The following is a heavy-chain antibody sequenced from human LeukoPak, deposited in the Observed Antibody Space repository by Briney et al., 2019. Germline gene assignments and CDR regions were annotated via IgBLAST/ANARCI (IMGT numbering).Heavy chain of an antibody. J-gene: IGHJ4*02. D-gene: IGHD3-10*01. CDR1: APTPTTIA. CDR2: ISGSGGST. V-gene: IGHV3-23*01. Sequence: GGSLRPFSAVSAPTPTTIAIRWVRQAPGKGLEWVSAISGSGGSTYYADSVKGRFTISRDNSKNTLYLQMNSLRAEDTAVYYCAKDPQGDGSGSYYNDWGQGTLVTVSS. CDR3: AKDPQGDGSGSYYND.